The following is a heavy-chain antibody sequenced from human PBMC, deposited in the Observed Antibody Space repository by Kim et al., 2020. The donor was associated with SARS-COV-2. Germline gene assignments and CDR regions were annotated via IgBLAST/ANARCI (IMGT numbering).Heavy chain of an antibody. Sequence: GGSLRLSCSASGFIFSSNAMHWVRQAPGKGLEFVSAITGNGANTFYADSVRGRFTISRDNSRNTLFLQMNSLRLADTAVYYCVNERGYDYGYSYGPKWGQGNLGTVS. CDR2: ITGNGANT. J-gene: IGHJ4*02. CDR1: GFIFSSNA. V-gene: IGHV3-64D*06. CDR3: VNERGYDYGYSYGPK. D-gene: IGHD5-12*01.